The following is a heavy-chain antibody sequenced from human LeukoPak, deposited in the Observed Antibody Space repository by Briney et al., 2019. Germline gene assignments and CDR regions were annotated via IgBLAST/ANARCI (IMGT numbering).Heavy chain of an antibody. Sequence: GRSLRLSCAAFGFTFDDYAMHWVRQAPGKGLEWVSGISWNSGSIGYADSVKGRFTISRDNAKNSLYLQMNSLRAEDTALYYCAKDMAVLRSLEWFPFDYWGQGTLVTVSS. CDR1: GFTFDDYA. J-gene: IGHJ4*02. CDR3: AKDMAVLRSLEWFPFDY. D-gene: IGHD3-3*01. CDR2: ISWNSGSI. V-gene: IGHV3-9*01.